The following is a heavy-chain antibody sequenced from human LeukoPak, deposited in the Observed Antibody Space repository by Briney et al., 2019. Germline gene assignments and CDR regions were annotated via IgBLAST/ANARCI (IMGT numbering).Heavy chain of an antibody. CDR2: IIPIFGTA. Sequence: ASVTVSCKASGGTFSSYAISWVRQAPGQGLEWIGGIIPIFGTANYAQKFQGRVTITADESTSTAYMELSSLRSEDTAVYYCARNLPDYYDSSGYYFDYWGQGTLVTVSS. CDR3: ARNLPDYYDSSGYYFDY. J-gene: IGHJ4*02. V-gene: IGHV1-69*13. CDR1: GGTFSSYA. D-gene: IGHD3-22*01.